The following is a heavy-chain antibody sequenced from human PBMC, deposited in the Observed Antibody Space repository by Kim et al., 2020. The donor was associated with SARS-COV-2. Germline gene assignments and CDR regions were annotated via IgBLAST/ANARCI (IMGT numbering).Heavy chain of an antibody. V-gene: IGHV3-30*07. D-gene: IGHD3-22*01. CDR3: ARAQDPYYYDSRDFDY. J-gene: IGHJ4*02. Sequence: SVKGRFTISRDNSKNTLYLQMNSLRAEDTAVYYCARAQDPYYYDSRDFDYWGQGTLVTVSS.